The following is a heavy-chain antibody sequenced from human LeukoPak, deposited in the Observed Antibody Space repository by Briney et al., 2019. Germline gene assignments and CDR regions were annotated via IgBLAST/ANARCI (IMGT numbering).Heavy chain of an antibody. CDR1: GYTFTSYY. J-gene: IGHJ3*02. CDR2: INPSGGST. Sequence: ASVKVSCKASGYTFTSYYMHWVRQAPGQGLEWMGIINPSGGSTSYAQKFQGRVTMTRDTSTSTVYMELSSLRSEDTAVYYCASSDYDSSGYYMGHAFDIWGQGTMVTVSS. D-gene: IGHD3-22*01. V-gene: IGHV1-46*03. CDR3: ASSDYDSSGYYMGHAFDI.